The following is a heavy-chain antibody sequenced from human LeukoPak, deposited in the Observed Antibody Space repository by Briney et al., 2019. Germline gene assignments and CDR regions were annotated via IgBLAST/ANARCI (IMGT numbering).Heavy chain of an antibody. Sequence: SETLSLTCAVYGGSFSGYYWSWIRQPPGKGLEWIGEINHSGSTNYSPSLKSRVTISVDTSKNQFSLKLSSVTAADTAVYYCARAPKSAGYSSSWYSDYWGQGTLVTVSS. J-gene: IGHJ4*02. CDR2: INHSGST. CDR1: GGSFSGYY. V-gene: IGHV4-34*01. CDR3: ARAPKSAGYSSSWYSDY. D-gene: IGHD6-13*01.